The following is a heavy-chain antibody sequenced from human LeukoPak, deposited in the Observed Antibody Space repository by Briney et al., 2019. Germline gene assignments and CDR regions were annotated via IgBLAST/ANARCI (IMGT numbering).Heavy chain of an antibody. D-gene: IGHD6-13*01. CDR2: ISYDGSNK. J-gene: IGHJ3*02. Sequence: GGSLRLSCAASGFTFSSYAMHWVRQAPGKGLEWVAVISYDGSNKYYADSVKGRFTISRDNSKNTLYLQMNSLRAEDTAVYYCARGGGSTVDAFDIWGQGTMVTVSS. CDR1: GFTFSSYA. V-gene: IGHV3-30-3*01. CDR3: ARGGGSTVDAFDI.